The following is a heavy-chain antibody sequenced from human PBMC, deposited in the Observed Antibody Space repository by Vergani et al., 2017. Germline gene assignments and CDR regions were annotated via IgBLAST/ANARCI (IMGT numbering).Heavy chain of an antibody. J-gene: IGHJ4*02. V-gene: IGHV3-21*05. CDR1: GFDFSSYS. D-gene: IGHD3-10*01. CDR3: AKDPYYYGSGMFDY. Sequence: EVQLVESGGGLVKPGGSLRLSCVVSGFDFSSYSMNWVRQAPGKGLEWVSFVSAGTKSQSYAESVKGRFTISRDSAKNSLYLQMNSLRIDDTAVYFCAKDPYYYGSGMFDYWGRETLVTVSS. CDR2: VSAGTKSQ.